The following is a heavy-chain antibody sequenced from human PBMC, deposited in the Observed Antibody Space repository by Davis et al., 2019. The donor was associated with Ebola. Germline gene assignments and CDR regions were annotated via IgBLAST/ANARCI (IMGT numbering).Heavy chain of an antibody. CDR1: GGSISSSNW. CDR3: ARARWIFGVVTSPNFDY. Sequence: PSETLSLTCAVSGGSISSSNWWSWVRQPPGKGLEWIGEIYHSGSTNYNPSLKSRVTISVDKSKNQFSLKLSSVTAADTAVYYCARARWIFGVVTSPNFDYWGQGTLVTVSS. CDR2: IYHSGST. J-gene: IGHJ4*02. D-gene: IGHD3-3*01. V-gene: IGHV4-4*02.